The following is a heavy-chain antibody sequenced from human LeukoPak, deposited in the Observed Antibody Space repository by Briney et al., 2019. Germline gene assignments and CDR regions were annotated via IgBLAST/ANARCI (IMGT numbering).Heavy chain of an antibody. Sequence: GGSLRLSCAASPFTFSSYAMSWVRQAPGKGLEWVSSISGSGGSTYYADSVKGRFTISRDNSKNTLYLQMNSLRAEDTAVYYCAKRNYDFWSGYYRRAENHFDYWGQGALVTVSS. CDR1: PFTFSSYA. CDR2: ISGSGGST. CDR3: AKRNYDFWSGYYRRAENHFDY. V-gene: IGHV3-23*01. D-gene: IGHD3-3*01. J-gene: IGHJ4*02.